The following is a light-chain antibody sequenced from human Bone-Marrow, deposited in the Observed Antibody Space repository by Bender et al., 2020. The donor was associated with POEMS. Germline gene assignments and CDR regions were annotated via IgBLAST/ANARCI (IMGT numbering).Light chain of an antibody. V-gene: IGLV3-21*02. CDR1: NLGIDD. CDR3: ASYAGNNLVV. J-gene: IGLJ2*01. Sequence: YVLTQPPSVSVAPGQTASITCGGYNLGIDDVHWCQQKPGQAPVLVVYDDESDRPSGIPERFSGSKSGTSASLAITGLQAEDEADYYCASYAGNNLVVFGGGTKLTVL. CDR2: DDES.